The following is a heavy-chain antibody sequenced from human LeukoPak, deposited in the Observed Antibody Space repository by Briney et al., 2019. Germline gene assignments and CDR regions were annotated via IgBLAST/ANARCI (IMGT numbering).Heavy chain of an antibody. CDR3: ARKYPDHWFDP. V-gene: IGHV4-30-4*01. J-gene: IGHJ5*02. CDR2: IFYTGST. D-gene: IGHD6-6*01. CDR1: GGSITSGNYY. Sequence: SPSETLSLTCTVSGGSITSGNYYWSWIRQPPGKGLEWIGYIFYTGSTNYSPSLKSRVSISVDTFKNQFSLKLSSVTAADTAVYYCARKYPDHWFDPWGQGTLVTVPS.